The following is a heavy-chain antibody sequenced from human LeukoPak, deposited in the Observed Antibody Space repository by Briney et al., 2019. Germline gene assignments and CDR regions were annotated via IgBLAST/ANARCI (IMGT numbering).Heavy chain of an antibody. CDR2: ISSSSSYI. Sequence: KPGGSLRLSCAASGFTFSSYSLNWVRQAPGKGLEWVSSISSSSSYIYYADSVKGRFTISRDNAKNSLYLQMNSLRAEDTAVYYCARDRATSAFDIWGQGTMVTASS. CDR3: ARDRATSAFDI. V-gene: IGHV3-21*01. D-gene: IGHD3-10*01. CDR1: GFTFSSYS. J-gene: IGHJ3*02.